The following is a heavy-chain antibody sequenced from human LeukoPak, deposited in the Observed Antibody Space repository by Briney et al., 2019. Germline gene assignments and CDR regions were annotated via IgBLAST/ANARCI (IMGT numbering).Heavy chain of an antibody. V-gene: IGHV4-34*01. D-gene: IGHD3-10*01. CDR1: GGSFGGYY. Sequence: SETLSLTCAVYGGSFGGYYWSWIRQPPGKGLEWIGEINHSGSTNYNPSLKSRVTISVDTSKNQFSLKLSSVTAADTAVYYCAGDRYYYGSGSYYNVGYYFDYWGQGTLVTVSS. J-gene: IGHJ4*02. CDR3: AGDRYYYGSGSYYNVGYYFDY. CDR2: INHSGST.